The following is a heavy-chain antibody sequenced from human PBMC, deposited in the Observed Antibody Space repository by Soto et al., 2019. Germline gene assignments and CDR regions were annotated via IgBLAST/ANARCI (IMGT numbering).Heavy chain of an antibody. J-gene: IGHJ5*02. CDR3: ARRAGSSGWYRRNWFDP. Sequence: SETLSLTCAVYGGSFSGYYWSWIRQPPGKGLEWIGEINHSGSTNYNPSLKSRVTISVDTSKNQFSLKLSSVTAADTAVYYCARRAGSSGWYRRNWFDPWGQGTLVTVS. CDR2: INHSGST. D-gene: IGHD6-19*01. CDR1: GGSFSGYY. V-gene: IGHV4-34*01.